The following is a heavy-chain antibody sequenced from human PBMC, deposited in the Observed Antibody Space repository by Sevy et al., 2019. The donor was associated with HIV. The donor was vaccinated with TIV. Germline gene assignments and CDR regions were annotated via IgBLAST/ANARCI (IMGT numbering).Heavy chain of an antibody. CDR1: GFTFSSYE. Sequence: GGSLRLSCAASGFTFSSYEMSWVRQAPGKGLEWISYITLSGSSMYYADSVKGRFTISRDNAKNSLYLQMNSLRAEDTVVYYGARDRQGITVAGTAIDYWGQGTLVTVSS. CDR2: ITLSGSSM. CDR3: ARDRQGITVAGTAIDY. D-gene: IGHD6-19*01. J-gene: IGHJ4*02. V-gene: IGHV3-48*03.